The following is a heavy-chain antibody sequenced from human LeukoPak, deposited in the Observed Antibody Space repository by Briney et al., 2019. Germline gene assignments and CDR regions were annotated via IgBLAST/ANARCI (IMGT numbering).Heavy chain of an antibody. CDR3: ARYYYDRSGYYSNWFDP. D-gene: IGHD3-22*01. J-gene: IGHJ5*02. CDR1: GGSIISSSYY. CDR2: IYYSGNT. Sequence: PSKTLSLTCTVSGGSIISSSYYWGLIRQPPGKGLEWIGSIYYSGNTYYNPSLRSRVTISVDTSKNQFSLNLSSVTAADTAVYYCARYYYDRSGYYSNWFDPWGQGTLVTVSS. V-gene: IGHV4-39*07.